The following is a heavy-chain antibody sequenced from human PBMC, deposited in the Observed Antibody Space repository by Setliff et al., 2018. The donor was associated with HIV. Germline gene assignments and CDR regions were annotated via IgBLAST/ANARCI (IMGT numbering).Heavy chain of an antibody. Sequence: SETLSLTCAVYGGSFSASYWSWIRQPPGKGLEWIGHIYHSGNTDYKPSLKTRITISVDTSKNQFSLKLSSVAAADTAMYYCARGTSDYYDRSGYYSVWGQGTLVTVSS. CDR2: IYHSGNT. V-gene: IGHV4-34*01. CDR3: ARGTSDYYDRSGYYSV. CDR1: GGSFSASY. J-gene: IGHJ4*02. D-gene: IGHD3-22*01.